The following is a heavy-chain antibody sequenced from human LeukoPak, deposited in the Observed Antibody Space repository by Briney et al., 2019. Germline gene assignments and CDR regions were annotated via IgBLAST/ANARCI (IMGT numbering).Heavy chain of an antibody. Sequence: GASVKVSCKASGYTFTSYDINWVRQATGQGLEWMGWRNPNSGNTGYAQKFQGRVTMTRNTSISTAYMELSSLRSEDTAVYYCARVGATLNYYYGMDVWGQGTTVTVSS. CDR2: RNPNSGNT. CDR3: ARVGATLNYYYGMDV. V-gene: IGHV1-8*01. D-gene: IGHD1-26*01. J-gene: IGHJ6*02. CDR1: GYTFTSYD.